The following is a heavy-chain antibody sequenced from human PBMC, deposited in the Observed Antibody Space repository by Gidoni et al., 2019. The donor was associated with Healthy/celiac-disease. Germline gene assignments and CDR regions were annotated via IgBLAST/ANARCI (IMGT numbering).Heavy chain of an antibody. V-gene: IGHV3-48*01. Sequence: TISRDNAKNLLYLQMNSLRAEDTAVYYCARDHLYVQGVVRRGYYFDYWGQGTLVTVSS. D-gene: IGHD3-10*01. J-gene: IGHJ4*02. CDR3: ARDHLYVQGVVRRGYYFDY.